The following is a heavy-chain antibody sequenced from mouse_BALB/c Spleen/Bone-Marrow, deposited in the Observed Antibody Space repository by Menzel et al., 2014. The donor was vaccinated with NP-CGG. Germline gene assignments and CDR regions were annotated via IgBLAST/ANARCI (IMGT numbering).Heavy chain of an antibody. J-gene: IGHJ1*01. CDR1: GFTFSDFY. V-gene: IGHV7-1*02. Sequence: EVQVVESGGGLVQPGGSLRLSCATSGFTFSDFYMEWVRQPPGKRLEWIAASRNKANDYTTEYSASVKGRFIVSRDTSQSILYLQMNALRAEDTAIYYCARDRYDEGDWYFDVWGAGTTVTVPS. D-gene: IGHD2-14*01. CDR2: SRNKANDYTT. CDR3: ARDRYDEGDWYFDV.